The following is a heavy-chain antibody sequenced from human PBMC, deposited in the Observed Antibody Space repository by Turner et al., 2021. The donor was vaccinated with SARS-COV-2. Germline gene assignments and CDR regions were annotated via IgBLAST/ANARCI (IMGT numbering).Heavy chain of an antibody. CDR3: ASGGSWIYVMDV. Sequence: AQLVESGGGVVQPGGSLRLSCAASGFTFSNYWMHWVRQAPGKGLVWVSRINSDGSSTRYADSVKGRFTISRDNAKNTLYLQMNSLRAEDTAVYYCASGGSWIYVMDVWGQGTTVTVSS. CDR1: GFTFSNYW. D-gene: IGHD2-15*01. CDR2: INSDGSST. J-gene: IGHJ6*02. V-gene: IGHV3-74*02.